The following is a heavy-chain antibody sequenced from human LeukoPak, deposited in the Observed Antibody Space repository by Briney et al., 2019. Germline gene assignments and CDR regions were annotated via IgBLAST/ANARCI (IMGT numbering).Heavy chain of an antibody. CDR3: ARDTGYSSSSGGQYYFGS. V-gene: IGHV4-4*07. Sequence: SETLSLTCTVSGGSISSDYWSWIRQPAGKGLEWIGRVSSSGSANYNLSLKSRVTLSVDTSKNLFSLKLTSVTAADTAVYYCARDTGYSSSSGGQYYFGSWGQGTLVTVSS. J-gene: IGHJ4*02. D-gene: IGHD6-13*01. CDR1: GGSISSDY. CDR2: VSSSGSA.